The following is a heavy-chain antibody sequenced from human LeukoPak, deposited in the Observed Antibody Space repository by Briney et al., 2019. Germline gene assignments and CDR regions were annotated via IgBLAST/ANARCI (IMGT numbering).Heavy chain of an antibody. D-gene: IGHD5-12*01. CDR3: ARRTGVARYYYYYMDV. CDR2: IYYSGST. J-gene: IGHJ6*03. V-gene: IGHV4-39*07. Sequence: PSETLSLTCTVSGGSISSSSYYWGWIRQPPGKGLEWIGSIYYSGSTYYNPSLKSRVTISVDTSKNQFSLKLSSVTAADTAVYYCARRTGVARYYYYYMDVWGKGTTVTVSS. CDR1: GGSISSSSYY.